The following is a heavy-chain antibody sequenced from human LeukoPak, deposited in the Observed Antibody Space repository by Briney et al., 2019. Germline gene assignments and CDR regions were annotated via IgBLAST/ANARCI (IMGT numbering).Heavy chain of an antibody. CDR2: INHSGST. D-gene: IGHD3-10*01. Sequence: SETLSLTCAVYGGSFSSYYWSWIRQPPGKGLEWIGEINHSGSTNYNPSLKSRVTISVDTSKNQFSLKLSSVTAADTAVYYCARGRITMVRGVIISRWFDPWGQGTLVTVSS. V-gene: IGHV4-34*01. CDR1: GGSFSSYY. J-gene: IGHJ5*02. CDR3: ARGRITMVRGVIISRWFDP.